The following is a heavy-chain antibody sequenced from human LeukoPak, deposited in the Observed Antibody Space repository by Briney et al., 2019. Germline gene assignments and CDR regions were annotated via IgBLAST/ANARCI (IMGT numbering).Heavy chain of an antibody. V-gene: IGHV4-59*08. Sequence: DPSETLSLTCTVSGGSISSYYWSWIRQPPGKGLEWIGYIYYSGSTNYNPSLKSRVTISVDTSKNQFSLKLSSVTAADTAVYYCARQNYPDRSDAFDIWGQGTMVTVSS. CDR3: ARQNYPDRSDAFDI. D-gene: IGHD5-24*01. CDR2: IYYSGST. J-gene: IGHJ3*02. CDR1: GGSISSYY.